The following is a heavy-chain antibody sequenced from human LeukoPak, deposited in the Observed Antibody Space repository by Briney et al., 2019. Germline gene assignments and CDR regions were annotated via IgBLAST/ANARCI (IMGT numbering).Heavy chain of an antibody. J-gene: IGHJ5*02. Sequence: GGSLRLSCAASGFTFSNYEMNWVRQAPGKGLEWLSYISNSGGTIYYADSVKGRFTISRANAKNSLYLQTNSLRAEDTAVYYCARGYCSGGGCYSGGDWFDPWGQGTLVTVSS. CDR3: ARGYCSGGGCYSGGDWFDP. CDR2: ISNSGGTI. CDR1: GFTFSNYE. V-gene: IGHV3-48*03. D-gene: IGHD2-15*01.